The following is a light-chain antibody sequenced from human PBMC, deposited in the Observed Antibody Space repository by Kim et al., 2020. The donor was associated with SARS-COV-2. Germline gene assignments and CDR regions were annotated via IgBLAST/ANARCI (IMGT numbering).Light chain of an antibody. CDR1: SGHTSNA. CDR2: VNSDGSY. CDR3: QSWVSGSPQV. V-gene: IGLV4-69*01. Sequence: QPVLTQSPSASASLGASVKLTCTPSSGHTSNAIAWHQRQPEKGPRFLMKVNSDGSYNKGDGISDRFSGSSSGADRYLTISSLHSEDEADYYCQSWVSGSPQVFGGGTQLTVL. J-gene: IGLJ3*02.